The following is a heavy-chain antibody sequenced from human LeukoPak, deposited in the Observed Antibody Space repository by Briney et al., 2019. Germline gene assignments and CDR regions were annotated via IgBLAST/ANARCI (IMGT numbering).Heavy chain of an antibody. CDR2: ISYDGSNK. V-gene: IGHV3-30*03. D-gene: IGHD2-15*01. Sequence: GGSLRLSCAASGFTFSSYGMHWVRQAPGKGLEWVAVISYDGSNKYYADSVKGRFTISRDNSKNTLYLQMNSLRAEDTAVYYCAREFVVVVAATIYWGQGTLVTVSS. J-gene: IGHJ4*02. CDR1: GFTFSSYG. CDR3: AREFVVVVAATIY.